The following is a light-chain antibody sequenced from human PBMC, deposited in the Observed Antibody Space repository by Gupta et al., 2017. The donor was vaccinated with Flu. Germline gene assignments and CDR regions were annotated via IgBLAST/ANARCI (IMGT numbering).Light chain of an antibody. CDR3: QQDYYTPRT. J-gene: IGKJ2*01. CDR1: QCWRHSSNNRSN. CDR2: WAS. V-gene: IGKV4-1*01. Sequence: SLGVSATLKCKSTQCWRHSSNNRSNLAWYQQKPGQAPRLLIYWASTRAYGIPDRFSGRGSGTEFTLTISSLQSEDVAVYYCQQDYYTPRTFGQGTKVEIK.